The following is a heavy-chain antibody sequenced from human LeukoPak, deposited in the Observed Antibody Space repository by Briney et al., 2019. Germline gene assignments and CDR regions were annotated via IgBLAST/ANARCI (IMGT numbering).Heavy chain of an antibody. V-gene: IGHV3-53*01. Sequence: PGGSLRLSCAASGFTVSNSYMTWVRQAPGKGLEWVSIINRDGSTNHADSVKGRLIISRDNSRNTLYLQMNSLRDEDTAVYYCASASGRYSGGFDYWGQGTLVSVSS. CDR3: ASASGRYSGGFDY. CDR2: INRDGST. J-gene: IGHJ4*02. CDR1: GFTVSNSY. D-gene: IGHD1-26*01.